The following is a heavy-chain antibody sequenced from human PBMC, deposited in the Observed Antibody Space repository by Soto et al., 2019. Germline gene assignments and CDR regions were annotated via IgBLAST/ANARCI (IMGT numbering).Heavy chain of an antibody. D-gene: IGHD3-22*01. J-gene: IGHJ6*02. CDR3: AKDGAVTMIVVVMPYGMDV. CDR1: GGSISSGGYS. CDR2: IYHSGST. V-gene: IGHV4-30-2*05. Sequence: SETLSLTCAVSGGSISSGGYSWSWIRQPPGKGLEWIGYIYHSGSTYYNPSLKSRVTISVDTSKNQFSLKLSSVTAADTAVYYCAKDGAVTMIVVVMPYGMDVWGQGTTVTVSS.